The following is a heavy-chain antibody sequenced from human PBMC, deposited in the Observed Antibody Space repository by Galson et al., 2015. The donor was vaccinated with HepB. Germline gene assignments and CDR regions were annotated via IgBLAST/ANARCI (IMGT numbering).Heavy chain of an antibody. CDR3: ARSAAGRTATTTLA. D-gene: IGHD4-17*01. J-gene: IGHJ5*02. Sequence: LRLSCAASGSDFNDSSMHWVRQSPCKGLEWVAGISFDGRNSYYADSVKGRFIISRDSSKKTVYLQMNSLRSKDTAVYYCARSAAGRTATTTLAWGQGILVTVSS. CDR1: GSDFNDSS. V-gene: IGHV3-30-3*01. CDR2: ISFDGRNS.